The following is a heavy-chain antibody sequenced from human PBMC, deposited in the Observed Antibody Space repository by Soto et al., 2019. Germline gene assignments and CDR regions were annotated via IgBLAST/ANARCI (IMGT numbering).Heavy chain of an antibody. Sequence: SISSALCRGTVSSSSYYWGWIRQHPGKGLEWIGSIYYSGSTYYNPSLKSRVTISVDTSKNQFSLKLSSVTAADMAVYYCAEDTIRENNLFDPWGQGTPVTVSS. CDR1: RGTVSSSSYY. D-gene: IGHD3-9*01. J-gene: IGHJ5*02. CDR3: AEDTIRENNLFDP. CDR2: IYYSGST. V-gene: IGHV4-39*01.